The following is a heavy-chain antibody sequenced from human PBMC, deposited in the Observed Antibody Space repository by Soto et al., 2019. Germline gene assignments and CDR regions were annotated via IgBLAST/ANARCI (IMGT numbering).Heavy chain of an antibody. D-gene: IGHD2-21*01. V-gene: IGHV4-61*03. Sequence: QVQLQESGPGLVRTSETLSLTCTVAGDSVSSGSHHWNWIRQAPGKGLEWIGSIYFTGRTNHNPSLKSRVTISVDTSKNHLSLNLTSVTAADTAVYYCARDLVAIGGRVYAFDLWGQGTMVTVSS. J-gene: IGHJ3*01. CDR3: ARDLVAIGGRVYAFDL. CDR2: IYFTGRT. CDR1: GDSVSSGSHH.